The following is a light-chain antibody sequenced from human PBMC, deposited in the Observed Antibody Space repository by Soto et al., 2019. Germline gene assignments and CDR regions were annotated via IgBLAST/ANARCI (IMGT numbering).Light chain of an antibody. J-gene: IGLJ1*01. V-gene: IGLV2-8*01. Sequence: QSALTQPPSASGSPGQSVTISCTGTSSDVGGYNYVSWYQQHPGKAPKLMIYGVSKRPSGVPDRFSGSKSGNTASLTVSGLQAEDEADYYCCSFTSSNTHVFGTGTKLTVL. CDR3: CSFTSSNTHV. CDR2: GVS. CDR1: SSDVGGYNY.